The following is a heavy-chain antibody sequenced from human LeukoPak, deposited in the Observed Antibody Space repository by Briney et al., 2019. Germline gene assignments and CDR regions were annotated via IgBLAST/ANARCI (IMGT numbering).Heavy chain of an antibody. CDR3: ARVGTQYSYGSGYFDY. J-gene: IGHJ4*02. CDR2: IIPLLGST. CDR1: GGSFSTYP. Sequence: ASVKVSCKTSGGSFSTYPITWVRQAPGQGLEWIGGIIPLLGSTKYAQKFQDRVTITADESTSTAYMELSSLRSEDTAVYYCARVGTQYSYGSGYFDYWGQGTLVTVSS. V-gene: IGHV1-69*13. D-gene: IGHD5-18*01.